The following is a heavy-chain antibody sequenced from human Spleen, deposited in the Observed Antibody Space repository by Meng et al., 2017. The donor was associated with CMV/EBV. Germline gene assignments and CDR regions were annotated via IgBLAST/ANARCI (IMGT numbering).Heavy chain of an antibody. Sequence: SETLSLTCTVSGGSISSSSYYWGWIRQPPGKGLEWIGSIYYSGSTYYNPSLRGRVTISVDTSKNQFSLKLNSVTAADMAVYYCARGSLPPADSKNWLDPWGQGTLVTVSS. V-gene: IGHV4-39*07. CDR2: IYYSGST. J-gene: IGHJ5*02. CDR1: GGSISSSSYY. CDR3: ARGSLPPADSKNWLDP. D-gene: IGHD2-21*01.